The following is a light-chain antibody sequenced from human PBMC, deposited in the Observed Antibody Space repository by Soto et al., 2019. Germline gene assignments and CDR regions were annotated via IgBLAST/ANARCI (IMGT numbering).Light chain of an antibody. CDR3: QQYYGNPQT. Sequence: DIVLTQSPESXAXSLGXRXXXXXXSXQXLXXXFNXXXXLAWYQQKPGQPPQLLIYLASTLASGVPDRFTGSRSGTHFTLTISSLQAEDVALYYCQQYYGNPQTCGQGTRLEIK. CDR2: LAS. CDR1: QXLXXXFNXXXX. J-gene: IGKJ2*01. V-gene: IGKV4-1*01.